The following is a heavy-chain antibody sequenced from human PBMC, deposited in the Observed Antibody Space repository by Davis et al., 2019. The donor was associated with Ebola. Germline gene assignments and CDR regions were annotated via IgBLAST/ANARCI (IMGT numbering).Heavy chain of an antibody. CDR3: ASSGAHYYIMDV. CDR1: GYIFTSYY. D-gene: IGHD6-19*01. CDR2: INTNTGNP. Sequence: ASVKVSCKASGYIFTSYYMHWVRQAPGQGLEWMGWINTNTGNPTYAQGFTGRFVFSLDTSVSTSYLQITSLKADDTAVYFCASSGAHYYIMDVWGQGTTVTVSS. J-gene: IGHJ6*02. V-gene: IGHV7-4-1*02.